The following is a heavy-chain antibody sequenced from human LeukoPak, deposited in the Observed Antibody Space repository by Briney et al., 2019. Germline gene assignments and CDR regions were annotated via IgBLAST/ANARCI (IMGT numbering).Heavy chain of an antibody. J-gene: IGHJ4*02. Sequence: PSETLSLTCTVSGGSISSSSYYWGWIRQPPGKGLEWIGSIYYSGSTYYNPSLKSRVTISVDTSKNQFSLKLSSVTAADTPVYYCARNWVHFDYWGQGTLVTVSS. V-gene: IGHV4-39*07. CDR1: GGSISSSSYY. CDR3: ARNWVHFDY. CDR2: IYYSGST. D-gene: IGHD7-27*01.